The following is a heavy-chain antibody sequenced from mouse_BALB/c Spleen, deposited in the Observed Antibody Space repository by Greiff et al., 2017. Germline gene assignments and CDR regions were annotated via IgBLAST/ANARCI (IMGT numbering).Heavy chain of an antibody. J-gene: IGHJ4*01. CDR3: ARHRYDVRYAMDY. CDR2: IYPYNGGT. V-gene: IGHV1S29*02. D-gene: IGHD2-14*01. Sequence: EVQLQQSGPELVKPGASVKISCKASGYTFTDYNMHWVKQSHGKSLEWIGYIYPYNGGTGYNQKFKSKATLTVDNSSSTAYMELRSLTSEDSAVYYCARHRYDVRYAMDYWGQGTSVTVSS. CDR1: GYTFTDYN.